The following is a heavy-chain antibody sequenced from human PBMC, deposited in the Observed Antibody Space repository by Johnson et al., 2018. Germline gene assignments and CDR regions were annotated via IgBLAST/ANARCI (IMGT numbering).Heavy chain of an antibody. CDR2: ISSSSSYI. CDR3: ASTGDSSGYGV. J-gene: IGHJ6*04. Sequence: VQLVESGGGLVQPGGSLRLSCAASGFTFSTYDMNWVRQAPGKGPEWVSSISSSSSYIYYADSVKGRFTISRDNAKNSLYLQMNSLRSEDTAVYYCASTGDSSGYGVWGKGTTVTVSS. CDR1: GFTFSTYD. D-gene: IGHD3-22*01. V-gene: IGHV3-21*01.